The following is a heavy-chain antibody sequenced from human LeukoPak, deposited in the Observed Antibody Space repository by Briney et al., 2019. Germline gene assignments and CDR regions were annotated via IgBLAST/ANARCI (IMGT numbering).Heavy chain of an antibody. CDR1: GFTFRSYS. Sequence: GGSLRLSCAASGFTFRSYSMNWVCQAPGKGLEWVSAIDPSSTYIYYADSVKGRFTISRDNAENSLYLQMNSLRAEDTAVYYCAKDPEYDSDQDYWGQGTLVTVSS. CDR3: AKDPEYDSDQDY. V-gene: IGHV3-21*04. J-gene: IGHJ4*02. D-gene: IGHD3-3*01. CDR2: IDPSSTYI.